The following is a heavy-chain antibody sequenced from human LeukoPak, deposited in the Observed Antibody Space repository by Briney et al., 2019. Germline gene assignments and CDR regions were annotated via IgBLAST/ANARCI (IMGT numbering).Heavy chain of an antibody. CDR3: ARRQVFDNWNYSNPYYFDY. D-gene: IGHD1-7*01. J-gene: IGHJ4*02. V-gene: IGHV4-34*01. CDR2: INHSGST. CDR1: GGSFSGYY. Sequence: SETLSLTCAVYGGSFSGYYWSWIRQPPGKGLEWIAEINHSGSTNYNPSLTSRGTISVETSKKQFSLKLSSVTAADTAVYYRARRQVFDNWNYSNPYYFDYWGQGTLVTVSS.